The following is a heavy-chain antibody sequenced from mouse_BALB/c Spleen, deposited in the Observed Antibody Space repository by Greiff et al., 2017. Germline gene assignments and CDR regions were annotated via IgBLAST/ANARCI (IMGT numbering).Heavy chain of an antibody. CDR3: ARGPYYGSSYYAMDY. J-gene: IGHJ4*01. V-gene: IGHV2-9*02. CDR1: GFSLTSYG. Sequence: VQGVESGPGLVAPSQSLSITCTVSGFSLTSYGVHWVRQPPGKGLEWLGVIWAGGSTNYNSALMSRLSISKDNSKSQVFLKMNSLQTDDTAMYYCARGPYYGSSYYAMDYWGQGTSVTVSS. CDR2: IWAGGST. D-gene: IGHD1-1*01.